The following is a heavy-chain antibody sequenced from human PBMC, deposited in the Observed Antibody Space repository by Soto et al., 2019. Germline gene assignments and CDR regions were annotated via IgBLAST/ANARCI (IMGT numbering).Heavy chain of an antibody. Sequence: QVQIQQWGAGLLKPSETLSLTCTVSGASFHRNYWSWIRQPPGKGLEWIGEIDHSGNSNYNPSLKSRVTISVDTSKNQFSLKLTSVTAADTAVYYCAKMNDSGNYVYFQYWGQGTLVSVSS. CDR3: AKMNDSGNYVYFQY. V-gene: IGHV4-34*01. CDR1: GASFHRNY. J-gene: IGHJ1*01. CDR2: IDHSGNS. D-gene: IGHD1-7*01.